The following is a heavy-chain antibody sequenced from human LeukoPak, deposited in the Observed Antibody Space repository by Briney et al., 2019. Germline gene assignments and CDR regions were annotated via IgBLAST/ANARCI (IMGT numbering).Heavy chain of an antibody. V-gene: IGHV3-66*01. CDR3: ARVSFYGSGSYLTEYYFDY. D-gene: IGHD3-10*01. J-gene: IGHJ4*02. Sequence: FTVSRDNSKNTLYLQMNSLRAEDTAVYYCARVSFYGSGSYLTEYYFDYWGQGTLVSVSS.